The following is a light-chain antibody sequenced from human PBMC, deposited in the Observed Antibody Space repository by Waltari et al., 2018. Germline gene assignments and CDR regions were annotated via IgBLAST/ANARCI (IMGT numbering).Light chain of an antibody. Sequence: QSALTQPASVSGSPGQSITLSFIGTSSDVGGYSLVSWYQQHPGKAPKLMIYEDSKRPAGVSNRLSGLKTGNTASLTISGLQAEDEADYYCCSYVRNVTWVFGGGTKLTVL. J-gene: IGLJ3*02. CDR3: CSYVRNVTWV. V-gene: IGLV2-23*01. CDR2: EDS. CDR1: SSDVGGYSL.